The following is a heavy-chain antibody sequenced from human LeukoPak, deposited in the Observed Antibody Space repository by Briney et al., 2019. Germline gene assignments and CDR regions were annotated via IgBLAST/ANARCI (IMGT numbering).Heavy chain of an antibody. V-gene: IGHV3-21*01. CDR2: ISSSSSYI. CDR1: GFTFSSYS. J-gene: IGHJ4*02. CDR3: ARGVSYYDSSGYKPS. D-gene: IGHD3-22*01. Sequence: GGSLRLSCAASGFTFSSYSMNWVRQPPGKGLGWVSSISSSSSYIYYADSVKGRFTISRDNAKNSLYLQMNSLRAEDTAVYYCARGVSYYDSSGYKPSWGQGTLVTVSS.